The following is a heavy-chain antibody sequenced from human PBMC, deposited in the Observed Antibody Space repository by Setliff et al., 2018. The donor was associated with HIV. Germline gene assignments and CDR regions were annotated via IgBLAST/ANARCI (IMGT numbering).Heavy chain of an antibody. Sequence: SETLSLTCAVSGYSISTAYYWGWIRQPPGKGLEWIGRVYHSGTTYYNPSLKSRVTISVDPSQNQFSLRLISVTAADAAMYYCARPSLGIGGGSKFDSWGQGTLVTVSS. V-gene: IGHV4-38-2*01. CDR3: ARPSLGIGGGSKFDS. J-gene: IGHJ4*02. D-gene: IGHD3-3*01. CDR1: GYSISTAYY. CDR2: VYHSGTT.